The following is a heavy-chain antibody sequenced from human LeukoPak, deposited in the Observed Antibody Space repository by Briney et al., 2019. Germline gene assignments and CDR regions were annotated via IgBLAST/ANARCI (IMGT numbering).Heavy chain of an antibody. Sequence: PGRSLRLSCAASGFTFSTYAMHWVRQAPGKGLEWAAIISYDGTNKYYADSVKGRFTISRDNSKNTLYLQMNSLRAEDTAVYYCARDDPYSSGWYIVFDIWGQGTMVTVSS. CDR3: ARDDPYSSGWYIVFDI. J-gene: IGHJ3*02. CDR2: ISYDGTNK. CDR1: GFTFSTYA. D-gene: IGHD6-19*01. V-gene: IGHV3-30-3*01.